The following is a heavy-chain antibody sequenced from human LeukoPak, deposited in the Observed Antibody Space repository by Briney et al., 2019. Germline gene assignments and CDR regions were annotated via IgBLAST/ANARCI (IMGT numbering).Heavy chain of an antibody. CDR2: IYHSGSA. Sequence: SETLSLTCAVYGGSYSSYYWSWIRQAPGKGLEWVGYIYHSGSAYYNPSLKSRATISVDKSKSQFSLKLTSLTAADTAMYHCARTTLGNAFDIWGHGTMVNVSP. CDR1: GGSYSSYY. J-gene: IGHJ3*02. V-gene: IGHV4-34*01. D-gene: IGHD7-27*01. CDR3: ARTTLGNAFDI.